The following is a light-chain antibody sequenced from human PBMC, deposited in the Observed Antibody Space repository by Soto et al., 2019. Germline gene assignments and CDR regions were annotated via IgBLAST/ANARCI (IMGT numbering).Light chain of an antibody. J-gene: IGLJ2*01. Sequence: QSALTQPASVSGSPGQSITISCTGTSRDVGGYNYVSWYQHHPGKAPKLMIYDVRIRPSGVSNRFAGSKSGNTASLTISGLQAEDEADYYCSSYATSSGVVFGGGTKLTVL. CDR2: DVR. V-gene: IGLV2-14*03. CDR3: SSYATSSGVV. CDR1: SRDVGGYNY.